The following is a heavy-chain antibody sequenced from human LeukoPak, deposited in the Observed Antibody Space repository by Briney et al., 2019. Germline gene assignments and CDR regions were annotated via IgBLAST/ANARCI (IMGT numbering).Heavy chain of an antibody. J-gene: IGHJ6*03. D-gene: IGHD1-26*01. Sequence: PSETLSLTCAVYGGSFSGYYWSWIRQPPGKGLEWIGEINHSGSTNYNPSLKSRVTISVDTSKNQFSLKLSSVTAADTAVYYCARRRGSYYPWGYYYYYMDVWGKGTTVTVSS. V-gene: IGHV4-34*01. CDR3: ARRRGSYYPWGYYYYYMDV. CDR1: GGSFSGYY. CDR2: INHSGST.